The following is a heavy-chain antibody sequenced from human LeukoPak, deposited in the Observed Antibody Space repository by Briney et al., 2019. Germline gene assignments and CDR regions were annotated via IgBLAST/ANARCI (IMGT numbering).Heavy chain of an antibody. CDR1: GFTFSSYA. CDR3: AKIGSGSYSRVSYYFDY. J-gene: IGHJ4*02. V-gene: IGHV3-23*01. D-gene: IGHD1-26*01. Sequence: AGGSLRLSCAASGFTFSSYAVSWVRQAPGKGLEWVSAISGSGGSTYYADSVKGRFTISRDNSKNTLYLQMNSLRAEDTAVYYCAKIGSGSYSRVSYYFDYWGQGTLVTVSS. CDR2: ISGSGGST.